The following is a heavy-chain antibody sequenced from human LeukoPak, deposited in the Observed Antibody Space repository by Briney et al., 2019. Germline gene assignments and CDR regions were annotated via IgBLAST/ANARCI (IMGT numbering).Heavy chain of an antibody. CDR3: ARGPSYDFWSGYFNLGGMDV. CDR2: IYYSGST. Sequence: PSETLSLTCTVSGGSISSGGYYWSWIRQHPGKGPEWIGYIYYSGSTYYNPSLKSRVTISVDTSKNQFSLKLSSVTAADTAVYYCARGPSYDFWSGYFNLGGMDVWGQGTTVTVSS. J-gene: IGHJ6*02. V-gene: IGHV4-31*03. CDR1: GGSISSGGYY. D-gene: IGHD3-3*01.